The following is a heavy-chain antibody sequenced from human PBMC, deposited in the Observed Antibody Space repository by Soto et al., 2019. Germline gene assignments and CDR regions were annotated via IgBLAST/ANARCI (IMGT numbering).Heavy chain of an antibody. CDR1: GYTFTSYY. D-gene: IGHD3-10*01. CDR2: INPSGGST. CDR3: ARGNYPTYYYGSGSQGHYGMDV. Sequence: ASVKVSCKASGYTFTSYYMHWVRQAPGQGLEWMGIINPSGGSTSYAQKFQGRVTMTRDTSTSTVYMELSSLRSEDTAVYYCARGNYPTYYYGSGSQGHYGMDVWGQGTTVTVS. J-gene: IGHJ6*02. V-gene: IGHV1-46*01.